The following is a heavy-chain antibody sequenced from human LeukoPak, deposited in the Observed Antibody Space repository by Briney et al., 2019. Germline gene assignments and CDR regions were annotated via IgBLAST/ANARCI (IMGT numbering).Heavy chain of an antibody. J-gene: IGHJ6*03. D-gene: IGHD6-13*01. Sequence: SETLSLTCTVSGGSISSNSYYWGWIRQPPGKGLEWIGSIYYSGSTYYNPSLKSRVTISVDTSKNQFSLKLGSATAADTAVYYCARLSSSWDYYYYMDVWGKGTTVTVSS. CDR1: GGSISSNSYY. CDR2: IYYSGST. V-gene: IGHV4-39*07. CDR3: ARLSSSWDYYYYMDV.